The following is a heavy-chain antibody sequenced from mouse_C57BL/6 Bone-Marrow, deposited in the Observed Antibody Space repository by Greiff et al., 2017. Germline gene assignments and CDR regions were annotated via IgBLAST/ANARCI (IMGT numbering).Heavy chain of an antibody. V-gene: IGHV14-4*01. CDR3: TTGYLLWPH. J-gene: IGHJ2*01. Sequence: VQLKQSGAELVRPGASVKLSCTASGFNIKDDYMHWVKQRPEQGLEWTGWIDPENGDTEYASKFQGKATITADTSSNTAYLQLSSLTSEDTAVYYCTTGYLLWPHWSQGTTLTVSS. D-gene: IGHD2-1*01. CDR2: IDPENGDT. CDR1: GFNIKDDY.